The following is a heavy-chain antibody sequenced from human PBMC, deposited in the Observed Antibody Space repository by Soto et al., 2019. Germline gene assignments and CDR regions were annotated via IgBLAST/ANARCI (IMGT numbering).Heavy chain of an antibody. CDR3: ARDRSDGWNDSLDTNWFDP. Sequence: PSETLSLTCTVSGGSISSSTYYWGWIRQPPGKGLEWIGSIYHSGSTNYNPSLKSRVTISVDKSKNQFSLKLSSVTAADTAVYYCARDRSDGWNDSLDTNWFDPWGQGTLVTVSS. CDR2: IYHSGST. CDR1: GGSISSSTYY. D-gene: IGHD1-1*01. J-gene: IGHJ5*02. V-gene: IGHV4-39*07.